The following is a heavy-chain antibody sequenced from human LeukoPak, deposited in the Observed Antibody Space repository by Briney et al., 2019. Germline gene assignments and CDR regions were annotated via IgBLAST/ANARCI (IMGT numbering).Heavy chain of an antibody. V-gene: IGHV3-21*01. Sequence: GGSLRLSCAASGFTFSSYSMNWVRQAPGKGLEWVSSISSSSSYIYYADSAKGRFTISRDNAKNSLYLQMNSLRAEDTAVYYCARDMYGSGSYQGMDVWGQGTTVTVSS. CDR3: ARDMYGSGSYQGMDV. CDR2: ISSSSSYI. D-gene: IGHD3-10*01. CDR1: GFTFSSYS. J-gene: IGHJ6*02.